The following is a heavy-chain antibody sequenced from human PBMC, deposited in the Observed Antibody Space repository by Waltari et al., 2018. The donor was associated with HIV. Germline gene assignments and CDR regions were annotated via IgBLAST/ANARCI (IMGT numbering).Heavy chain of an antibody. J-gene: IGHJ4*02. V-gene: IGHV3-30*01. CDR1: AFVFSNYA. CDR2: LSYDGTDE. CDR3: AREGAYTGYDLRPSFDN. Sequence: QVQLVESGGGVVQPGKSLKLSCAASAFVFSNYAMHWVRQAPGKGLEGVGLLSYDGTDEYYADSVKGRFHMSRDNSKNTFSLQMNSLRADDTAVYYCAREGAYTGYDLRPSFDNWGQGTLVTVSS. D-gene: IGHD5-12*01.